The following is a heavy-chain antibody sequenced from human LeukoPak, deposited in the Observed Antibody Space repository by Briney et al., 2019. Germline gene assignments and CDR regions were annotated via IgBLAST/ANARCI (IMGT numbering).Heavy chain of an antibody. V-gene: IGHV3-23*01. D-gene: IGHD3-10*01. CDR2: ISGSGGST. J-gene: IGHJ4*02. Sequence: GGSLRLSCAASGFTFSSYGMSWVRQAPGKGLEWVSAISGSGGSTYYADSVKGRFTISRDNSKNTLYLQMNSLRAEDTAVYYCAKDRVDGSGSQFDSWGQGSLVIVSS. CDR3: AKDRVDGSGSQFDS. CDR1: GFTFSSYG.